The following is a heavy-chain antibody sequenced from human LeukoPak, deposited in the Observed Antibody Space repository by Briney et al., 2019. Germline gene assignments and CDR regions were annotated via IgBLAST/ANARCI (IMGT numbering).Heavy chain of an antibody. CDR2: IYSGGST. J-gene: IGHJ4*02. CDR1: GFTVSSNY. CDR3: ASSPRRPPGPSYYCGGDCRPLDY. V-gene: IGHV3-53*01. Sequence: PGGSLRLSCAASGFTVSSNYMSWVRQAPGKGLEWVSVIYSGGSTYYADSVKGRFTISRDNSKNTLYLQMNSLRAEDTAVYYCASSPRRPPGPSYYCGGDCRPLDYWGQGTLVTVSS. D-gene: IGHD2-21*02.